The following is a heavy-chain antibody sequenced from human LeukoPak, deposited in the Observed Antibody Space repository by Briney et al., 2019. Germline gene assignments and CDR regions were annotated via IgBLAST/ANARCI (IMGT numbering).Heavy chain of an antibody. V-gene: IGHV3-7*01. CDR2: IKQDGSEK. Sequence: PGGSLRLSCAASGFTFRDYWMSRVRQAPGRGLEWVANIKQDGSEKCYVDSVKGRFTIFRDNAKNSLYLQMNSLRAEDTAVYYCAREEAWGQGTLVTVSS. CDR3: AREEA. J-gene: IGHJ4*02. CDR1: GFTFRDYW.